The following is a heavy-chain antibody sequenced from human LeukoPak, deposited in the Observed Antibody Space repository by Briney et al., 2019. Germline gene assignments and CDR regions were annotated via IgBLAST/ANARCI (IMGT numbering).Heavy chain of an antibody. CDR3: ARLGYCSGGRCLNDY. Sequence: SETLSLTCTVSGGAISGYYRNWIRQPPGKGLEWIGHIHYSGSTNYNPSLKSRVTISVDTSKNQFSLKLSSVTAADTAVYYCARLGYCSGGRCLNDYWGQGTLVTVSS. CDR2: IHYSGST. CDR1: GGAISGYY. J-gene: IGHJ4*02. D-gene: IGHD2-15*01. V-gene: IGHV4-59*08.